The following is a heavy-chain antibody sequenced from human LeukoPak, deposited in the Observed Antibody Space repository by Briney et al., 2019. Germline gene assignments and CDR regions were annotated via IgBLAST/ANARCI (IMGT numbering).Heavy chain of an antibody. J-gene: IGHJ4*02. D-gene: IGHD2-15*01. CDR1: GFTFSSYE. V-gene: IGHV3-23*01. CDR2: ISGSGGST. Sequence: PGGSLRLSCAASGFTFSSYEMNWVRQAPGKGLEWVSCISGSGGSTYYADSVKGRFTISRDNSKNTLYLQMDSLRAEDTAVYYCAKCSGGSCYSAQDYWGQGTLVTVSS. CDR3: AKCSGGSCYSAQDY.